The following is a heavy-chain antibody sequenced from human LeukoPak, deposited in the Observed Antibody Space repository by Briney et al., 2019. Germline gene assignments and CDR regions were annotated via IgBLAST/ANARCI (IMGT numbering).Heavy chain of an antibody. CDR3: ASEDTAMASTDY. V-gene: IGHV3-11*01. CDR2: ISSSGDPI. D-gene: IGHD5-18*01. CDR1: GFIVSDFY. J-gene: IGHJ4*02. Sequence: GGSLRLSCAASGFIVSDFYMNWIRQAPGKGLEWVSYISSSGDPIHYADSVKGRFTISRDNAKNSLFLQMDSLTVEDTAVYYCASEDTAMASTDYWGQGTLVTVSS.